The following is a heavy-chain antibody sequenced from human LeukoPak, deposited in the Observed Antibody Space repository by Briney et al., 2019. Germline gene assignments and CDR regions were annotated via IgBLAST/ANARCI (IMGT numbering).Heavy chain of an antibody. CDR1: GFTFSSYA. Sequence: QTGGSLRLSCAASGFTFSSYAMSCVRQAPGKGLEWVSAISGSGGSTYYADSVKGRFTISRDNSKNTLYLQMNSLRAEDAAVYYCANLLIAAADYWGQGTLVTVSS. J-gene: IGHJ4*02. D-gene: IGHD6-13*01. CDR2: ISGSGGST. CDR3: ANLLIAAADY. V-gene: IGHV3-23*01.